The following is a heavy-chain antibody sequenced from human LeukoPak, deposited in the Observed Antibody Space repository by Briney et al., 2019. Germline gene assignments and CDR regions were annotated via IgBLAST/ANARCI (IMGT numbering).Heavy chain of an antibody. V-gene: IGHV4-4*02. J-gene: IGHJ4*02. D-gene: IGHD5-18*01. CDR3: ARLSAKQLWLLFDY. Sequence: PSGTLSLTCAVSGGSISSSNWWSWVRQPPGKGLEWIGEIYHSGSTNYNPSLKSRVTISVDKSKNQFSLKLSSVTAADTAVYYCARLSAKQLWLLFDYWGQGTLVTVSS. CDR1: GGSISSSNW. CDR2: IYHSGST.